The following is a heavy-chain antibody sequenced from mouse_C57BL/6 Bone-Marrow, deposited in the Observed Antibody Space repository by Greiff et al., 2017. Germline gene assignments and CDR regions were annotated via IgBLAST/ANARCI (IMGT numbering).Heavy chain of an antibody. CDR1: GFPFSSYA. CDR2: ISDGGSYT. CDR3: ARDDYGIWYFDV. D-gene: IGHD2-4*01. Sequence: EVQVVESGGGLVKPGGSLKLSCAASGFPFSSYAMSWVRQTPEKRLEWVATISDGGSYTYYPDNVKGRFTISRDNAKNNLYLQMSHLKSEDTAMYYCARDDYGIWYFDVWGTGTTVTVSS. J-gene: IGHJ1*03. V-gene: IGHV5-4*01.